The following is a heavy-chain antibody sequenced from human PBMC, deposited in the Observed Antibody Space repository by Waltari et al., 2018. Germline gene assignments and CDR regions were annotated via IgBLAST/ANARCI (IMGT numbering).Heavy chain of an antibody. V-gene: IGHV1-69*01. CDR3: ARDPGFGAATYYYYGMDV. D-gene: IGHD3-10*01. Sequence: QVQLVQSGAEVKKPGSSVKVSCKASGGTFSSYAISWVRQAPGQGLEWMGGIIPIFGTANDAQKCKGRVTMTADESTSTAYMELSSLRSEDTAVYYCARDPGFGAATYYYYGMDVWGQGTTVTVSS. J-gene: IGHJ6*02. CDR2: IIPIFGTA. CDR1: GGTFSSYA.